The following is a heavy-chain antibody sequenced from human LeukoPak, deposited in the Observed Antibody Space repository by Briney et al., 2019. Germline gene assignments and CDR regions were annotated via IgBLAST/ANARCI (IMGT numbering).Heavy chain of an antibody. V-gene: IGHV4-59*01. CDR1: GGSISSYY. D-gene: IGHD6-19*01. J-gene: IGHJ4*02. CDR3: ARVLAVAGTPFDY. Sequence: SETLSLTCSVSGGSISSYYWSWIRQPPGKGLEWIGYIYYSGSTHYNPSLKSRAAISIDTSKNHFSLKLSSVTAADTAVYYCARVLAVAGTPFDYWGQGTLVTVSS. CDR2: IYYSGST.